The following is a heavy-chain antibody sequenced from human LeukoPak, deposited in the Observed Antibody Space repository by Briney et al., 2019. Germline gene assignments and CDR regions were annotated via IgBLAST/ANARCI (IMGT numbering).Heavy chain of an antibody. CDR3: AKDSLTWGGNWCDP. D-gene: IGHD7-27*01. Sequence: GGSLRLSCAASRFSLSSYWMSWVRQAPGKGLEWVANINQDGSEKFYADSAKGRFTISRDNANNSMFLQMSSLRAEDTAVYYCAKDSLTWGGNWCDPWGQGTLVTVSS. CDR2: INQDGSEK. J-gene: IGHJ5*02. V-gene: IGHV3-7*03. CDR1: RFSLSSYW.